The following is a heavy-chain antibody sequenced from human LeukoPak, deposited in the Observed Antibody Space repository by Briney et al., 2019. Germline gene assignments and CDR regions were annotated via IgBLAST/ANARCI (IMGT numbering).Heavy chain of an antibody. CDR2: ISYDGSNK. D-gene: IGHD3-22*01. V-gene: IGHV3-30*18. Sequence: RGSLRLSCAASGFTFTSYVMHWVRQATGKGLEWVAVISYDGSNKYYADSLKGRFTISRDNSKNTLYLQIYRLRAEDTPVYYFAKFAGDSSGYSHFDYWGQGTLVTVSS. CDR3: AKFAGDSSGYSHFDY. CDR1: GFTFTSYV. J-gene: IGHJ4*02.